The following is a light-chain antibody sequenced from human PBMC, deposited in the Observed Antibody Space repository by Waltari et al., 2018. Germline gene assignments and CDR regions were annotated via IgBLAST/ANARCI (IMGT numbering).Light chain of an antibody. J-gene: IGLJ2*01. Sequence: SSELTQDPAVSVALGQTVRIPCQGDILRTYYPNWCQQKPGQAPVLVIYGKNHRPSGIPARFSASTSGDTASFTITGAQAEDEAVYYCGSRDSNGDVIFGGGTKLTVL. V-gene: IGLV3-19*01. CDR2: GKN. CDR3: GSRDSNGDVI. CDR1: ILRTYY.